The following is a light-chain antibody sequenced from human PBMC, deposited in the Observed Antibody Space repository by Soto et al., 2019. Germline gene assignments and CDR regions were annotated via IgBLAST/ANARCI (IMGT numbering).Light chain of an antibody. V-gene: IGLV7-46*01. CDR1: TGTVTSTHF. Sequence: QTVVTQESSLTVSAGETVTLTCGSSTGTVTSTHFPCWFQQKPGQAPRTLIYDTNYRYSWTPARFSGSLLGGKAALTLSGAQPEDEAEYYCLLFYTGPAVFGGGTQLTVL. CDR2: DTN. J-gene: IGLJ7*01. CDR3: LLFYTGPAV.